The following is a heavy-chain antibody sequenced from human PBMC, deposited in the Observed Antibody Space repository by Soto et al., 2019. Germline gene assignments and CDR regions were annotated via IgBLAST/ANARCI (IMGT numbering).Heavy chain of an antibody. CDR3: ARDGRRDKTAAGLDY. CDR1: GFTFSSYA. J-gene: IGHJ4*02. D-gene: IGHD6-25*01. Sequence: PGGALRLSCAASGFTFSSYAMHWVRQAPGKGLEWVAGISYDGSNKYYADSVKGLFTISRDNSKNTLYLQMNIQTAEDTDEYYCARDGRRDKTAAGLDYWGQGTLVQVSS. CDR2: ISYDGSNK. V-gene: IGHV3-30-3*01.